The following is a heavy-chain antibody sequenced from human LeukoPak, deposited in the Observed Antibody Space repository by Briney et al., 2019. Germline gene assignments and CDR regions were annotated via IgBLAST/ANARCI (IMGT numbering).Heavy chain of an antibody. J-gene: IGHJ4*02. Sequence: SQTLSLTCAISGDSVSSNCAAWNWIRQSPSRGLEWLGRTYYRSKWYNDYAVSVKSRITINPDTSKSQFSLQLNSVTPEDTAVYYCALVLRGSNAFDYWGRGTLVTVSS. CDR2: TYYRSKWYN. CDR3: ALVLRGSNAFDY. V-gene: IGHV6-1*01. CDR1: GDSVSSNCAA. D-gene: IGHD2/OR15-2a*01.